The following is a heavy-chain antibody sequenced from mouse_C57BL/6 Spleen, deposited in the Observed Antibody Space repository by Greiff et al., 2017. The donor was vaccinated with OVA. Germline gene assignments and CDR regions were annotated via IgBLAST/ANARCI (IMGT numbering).Heavy chain of an antibody. CDR3: AREEGLLLY. Sequence: EVQLQQSGPELVKPGASVKISCKASGYTFTDYYMNWVKQSHGKSLEWIGDINPNNGGTSYNQKFKGKATLTVDKSSSTAYMELRSLTSEDSAVDYCAREEGLLLYWGQGTLVTVSA. CDR1: GYTFTDYY. J-gene: IGHJ3*01. D-gene: IGHD2-3*01. V-gene: IGHV1-26*01. CDR2: INPNNGGT.